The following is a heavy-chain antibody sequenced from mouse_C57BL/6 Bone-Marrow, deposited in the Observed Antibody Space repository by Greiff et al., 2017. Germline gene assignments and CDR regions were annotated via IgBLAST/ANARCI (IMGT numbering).Heavy chain of an antibody. J-gene: IGHJ1*03. CDR1: GFNIKDYY. Sequence: VQLKESGAELVKPGASVKLSCTASGFNIKDYYMHWVKQRPEQGLEWIGRIDPEDGETKYAPKFQGKATITVDTSSNTAYLQLSSLTSEDAAVXYCARSDSSYPARYFDVWGKGTTVTVSS. CDR2: IDPEDGET. D-gene: IGHD1-1*01. CDR3: ARSDSSYPARYFDV. V-gene: IGHV14-2*01.